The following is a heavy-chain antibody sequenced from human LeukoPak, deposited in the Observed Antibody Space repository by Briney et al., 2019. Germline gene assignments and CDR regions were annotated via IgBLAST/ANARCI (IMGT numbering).Heavy chain of an antibody. CDR2: IYYSGST. Sequence: SETLSLTCTVSGGSISSYYWTWIRQPPGKGLEWIAYIYYSGSTNYNPSLKSRVSISVDKSKNQFSLKLRSVTAADTAVYYCARGEVALNWFDPWGQGTLVTVSS. CDR1: GGSISSYY. D-gene: IGHD2-15*01. CDR3: ARGEVALNWFDP. J-gene: IGHJ5*02. V-gene: IGHV4-59*01.